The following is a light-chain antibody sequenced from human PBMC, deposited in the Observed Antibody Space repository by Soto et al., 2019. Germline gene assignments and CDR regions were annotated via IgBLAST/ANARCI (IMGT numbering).Light chain of an antibody. CDR2: DAS. CDR1: QGIRNN. J-gene: IGKJ5*01. Sequence: DIQMTQSPASLSASVADRVTITCRASQGIRNNLGCYQQKPGKAPKLLIYDASDLETGVPSRFSGSGSGTGFTSTISSLQPEDFATYYCQQYESFPLTFGQGTRLEIK. CDR3: QQYESFPLT. V-gene: IGKV1-33*01.